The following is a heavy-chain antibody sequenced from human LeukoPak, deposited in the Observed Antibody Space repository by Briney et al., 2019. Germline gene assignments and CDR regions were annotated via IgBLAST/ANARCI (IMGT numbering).Heavy chain of an antibody. CDR2: ISYSGNAL. Sequence: GGSLRLSCAASGFTFSAYGLTWVRQAPGKGLEWISYISYSGNALFYSDSVRGRFTISRDNAKNSLYLQMNSLRVDDTAVYYCARDRGYKAFDIWGQGTMVTVSS. D-gene: IGHD5-18*01. CDR1: GFTFSAYG. J-gene: IGHJ3*02. CDR3: ARDRGYKAFDI. V-gene: IGHV3-48*03.